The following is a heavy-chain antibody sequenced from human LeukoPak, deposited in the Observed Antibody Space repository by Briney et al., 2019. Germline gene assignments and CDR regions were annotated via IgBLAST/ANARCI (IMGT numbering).Heavy chain of an antibody. CDR1: GYTFTSYY. Sequence: GASVKVSCKASGYTFTSYYMHWVRQAPGQGLEWMGIINPSGGSTSYAQKFQGRVTMTRDMSTSTDYMELSSLRSEDTAVYYCASSPTRYYDFWSGYYGGLNYWGQGTLVTVSS. V-gene: IGHV1-46*01. J-gene: IGHJ4*02. CDR2: INPSGGST. CDR3: ASSPTRYYDFWSGYYGGLNY. D-gene: IGHD3-3*01.